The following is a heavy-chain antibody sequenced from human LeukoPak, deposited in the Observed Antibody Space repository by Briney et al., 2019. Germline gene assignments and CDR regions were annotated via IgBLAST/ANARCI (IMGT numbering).Heavy chain of an antibody. CDR3: ARNLHLEAVAVGY. D-gene: IGHD6-19*01. V-gene: IGHV3-21*01. J-gene: IGHJ4*02. CDR1: GFTFSSYS. CDR2: ISSSSSYI. Sequence: GGSLRLSCAASGFTFSSYSMNWVRQAPGKGLEWVSSISSSSSYIYYADSVKGRFTISRDNAKNSLYLQMNSLRAEDTAVYYCARNLHLEAVAVGYWGQGTLVTVSS.